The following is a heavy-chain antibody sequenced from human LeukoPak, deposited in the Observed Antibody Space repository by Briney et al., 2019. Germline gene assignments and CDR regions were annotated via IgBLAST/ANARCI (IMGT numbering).Heavy chain of an antibody. Sequence: GASVKVSCKASGGTFSSYAISWVRQAPGQGLEWMGGIISIFGTANYAQKFQGRVTITADKSTSTAYMELSSLRSEDTAVYYCARFYSDAFDIWGQGTMVTVSS. CDR3: ARFYSDAFDI. CDR1: GGTFSSYA. V-gene: IGHV1-69*06. J-gene: IGHJ3*02. D-gene: IGHD2-15*01. CDR2: IISIFGTA.